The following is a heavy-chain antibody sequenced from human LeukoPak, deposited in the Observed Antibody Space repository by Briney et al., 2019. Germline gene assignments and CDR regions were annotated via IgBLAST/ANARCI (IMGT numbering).Heavy chain of an antibody. CDR2: INWNGGST. CDR3: ARDYCGGDCYPFDY. J-gene: IGHJ4*02. CDR1: GFTFDDYG. V-gene: IGHV3-20*04. Sequence: GGSLRLSCAVSGFTFDDYGVSWVRQAPGKGLEWVSGINWNGGSTGYADSVKGRFTISRDNAKKSVYLKMNSLRGEDTAVYYCARDYCGGDCYPFDYWGQGTLVTVTS. D-gene: IGHD2-21*02.